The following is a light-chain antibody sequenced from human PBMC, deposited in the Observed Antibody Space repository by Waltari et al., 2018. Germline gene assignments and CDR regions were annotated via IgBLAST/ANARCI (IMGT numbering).Light chain of an antibody. CDR2: EAS. J-gene: IGKJ2*01. CDR1: QTVSRF. V-gene: IGKV1-5*03. CDR3: HQYDDVPYT. Sequence: DIQMTHTPSPLSASVGDRVTTTCRASQTVSRFLAWYQQKSGKAPNLLIYEASILESGVPSRFSGSGSGTEFTLTISSLQPDDSATYYCHQYDDVPYTFGQGTKLEIK.